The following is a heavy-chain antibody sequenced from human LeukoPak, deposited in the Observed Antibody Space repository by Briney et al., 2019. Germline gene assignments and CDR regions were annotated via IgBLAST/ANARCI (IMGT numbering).Heavy chain of an antibody. CDR3: ARVLRGAYCGGDCYRLDY. CDR1: GGSIKNFY. J-gene: IGHJ4*02. V-gene: IGHV4-59*01. Sequence: PSETPSLTCTVSGGSIKNFYWSWIRQSPGKGVEWVGYIYNNGNTNYNASLKSRVIMSIDTSKNQFSLKVTSVTAADTAIYYCARVLRGAYCGGDCYRLDYWGQGMLVIVSS. CDR2: IYNNGNT. D-gene: IGHD2-21*02.